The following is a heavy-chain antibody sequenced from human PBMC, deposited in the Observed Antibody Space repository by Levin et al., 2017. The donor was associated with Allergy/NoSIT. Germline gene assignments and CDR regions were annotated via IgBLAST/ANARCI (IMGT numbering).Heavy chain of an antibody. CDR3: AREKGYDSSVGAFDY. CDR1: GFTVSSNY. Sequence: SGGSLRLSCAASGFTVSSNYMSWVRQAPGKGLEWVSVIYSGGSTYYADSVKGRFTISRDNSKNTLYLQMNSLRAEDTAVYYCAREKGYDSSVGAFDYWGQGTLVTVSS. D-gene: IGHD3-22*01. V-gene: IGHV3-53*01. CDR2: IYSGGST. J-gene: IGHJ4*02.